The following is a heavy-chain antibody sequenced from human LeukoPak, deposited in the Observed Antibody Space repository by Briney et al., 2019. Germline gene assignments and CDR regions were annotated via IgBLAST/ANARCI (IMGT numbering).Heavy chain of an antibody. CDR1: GYTFTGYY. V-gene: IGHV1-46*01. Sequence: SVKVSCKASGYTFTGYYMHWVRQAPGQGLEWMGIINPSGGSTSYAQKFQGRVTMTRDMSTSTVYMELSSLRSEDTAVYYCTRGGIVGATTSAFDIWGQGTMVTVSS. CDR2: INPSGGST. CDR3: TRGGIVGATTSAFDI. J-gene: IGHJ3*02. D-gene: IGHD1-26*01.